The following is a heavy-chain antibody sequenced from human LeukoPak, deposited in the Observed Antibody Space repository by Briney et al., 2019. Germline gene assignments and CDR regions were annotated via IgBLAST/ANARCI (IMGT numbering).Heavy chain of an antibody. V-gene: IGHV4-39*01. CDR2: IYYSGST. J-gene: IGHJ3*02. CDR3: ARAGMSLCSSTSRYFFHAFDI. CDR1: GGSISSSSYY. D-gene: IGHD2-2*01. Sequence: PSETLSLTCTVSGGSISSSSYYWGWIRQPPGKGLEWIGSIYYSGSTYYNPSLKSRVTISVDTSKNQFSLKLSSVTAADTAVYYCARAGMSLCSSTSRYFFHAFDIWGQGTMVTVSS.